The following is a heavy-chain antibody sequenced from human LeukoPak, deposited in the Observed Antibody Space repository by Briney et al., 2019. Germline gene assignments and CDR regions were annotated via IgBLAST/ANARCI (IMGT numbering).Heavy chain of an antibody. D-gene: IGHD5/OR15-5a*01. V-gene: IGHV4-39*02. CDR2: IYYSGIT. CDR1: GGSISSSSYF. CDR3: AREVVSTITLDF. Sequence: PETLSLTCTVSGGSISSSSYFWGWIRQPPGKGLEWIGTIYYSGITYYNPSLKSRVTISVDTSKNQFSLKLNSVTAADTAVYYCAREVVSTITLDFWGQGTLVTVSS. J-gene: IGHJ4*02.